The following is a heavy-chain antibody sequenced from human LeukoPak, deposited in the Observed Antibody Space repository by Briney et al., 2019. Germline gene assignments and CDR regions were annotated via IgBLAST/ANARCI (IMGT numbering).Heavy chain of an antibody. CDR1: GGSFSGYY. CDR3: ARGRRIPHFSYYYYGMDV. V-gene: IGHV4-34*01. Sequence: SETLSLTCAVYGGSFSGYYWSWLRQPPGKGLEWIGEINHSGSTNYNPSLKSRVTISVDTSKNQFSLKLSSVTAADTAVYYCARGRRIPHFSYYYYGMDVWGQGTTVTVSS. D-gene: IGHD2-15*01. J-gene: IGHJ6*02. CDR2: INHSGST.